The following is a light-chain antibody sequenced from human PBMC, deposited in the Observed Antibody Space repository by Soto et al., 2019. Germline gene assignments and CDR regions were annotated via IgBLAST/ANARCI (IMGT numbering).Light chain of an antibody. CDR1: SSNIGNNY. V-gene: IGLV1-51*01. J-gene: IGLJ3*02. CDR2: DNN. CDR3: GTWDSRLSAWV. Sequence: QSVLTQPPSVSAAPGQKVTISCSGSSSNIGNNYISWYQQLPGTAPKLLIYDNNKRPSGIPDRFSGSKSGTSATLGITGLQTGDEADYYCGTWDSRLSAWVFGEGTKLTVL.